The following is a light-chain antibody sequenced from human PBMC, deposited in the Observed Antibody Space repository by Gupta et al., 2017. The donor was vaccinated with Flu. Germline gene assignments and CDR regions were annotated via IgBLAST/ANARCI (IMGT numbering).Light chain of an antibody. CDR3: QQCDNTPLT. J-gene: IGKJ5*01. V-gene: IGKV1-39*01. CDR2: DAS. CDR1: QNISTS. Sequence: PSSLSASVGDRVTITCRASQNISTSLNWYQQKAGQSPSLLIYDASTLQSGVPSRFDGSGSGTYYTLTINKVQPEDFATYYCQQCDNTPLTFGQGTQVEI.